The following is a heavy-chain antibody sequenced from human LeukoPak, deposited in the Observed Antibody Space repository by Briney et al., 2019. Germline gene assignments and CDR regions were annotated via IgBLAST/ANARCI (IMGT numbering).Heavy chain of an antibody. D-gene: IGHD1-14*01. J-gene: IGHJ5*02. CDR3: AKETPNTGWFDP. CDR1: RYTFTGSY. V-gene: IGHV1-2*06. Sequence: GASVKVSCKASRYTFTGSYIHWVRQAPGQGLEWMGRINPNSGDTNYAQRFQGRVTLTRDTSTSTVYMELSSLRSEDTAIYYCAKETPNTGWFDPWGQGTLVTVSS. CDR2: INPNSGDT.